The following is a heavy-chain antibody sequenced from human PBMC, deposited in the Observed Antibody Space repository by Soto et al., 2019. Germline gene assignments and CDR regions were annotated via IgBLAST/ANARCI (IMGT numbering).Heavy chain of an antibody. V-gene: IGHV1-69*05. CDR3: ARGNHGDSNFDFDY. Sequence: SVKVSCKASGGTFSSYAISWVRQAPGQGLEWMGGIIPIFGTANYAQKFQGRVTMTRDTSTSTVYMELSSLRSEDTAVYYCARGNHGDSNFDFDYWGQGTLVTVSS. J-gene: IGHJ4*02. D-gene: IGHD4-17*01. CDR1: GGTFSSYA. CDR2: IIPIFGTA.